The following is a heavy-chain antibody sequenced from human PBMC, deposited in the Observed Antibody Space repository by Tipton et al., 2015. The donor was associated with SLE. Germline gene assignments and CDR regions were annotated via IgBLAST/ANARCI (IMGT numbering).Heavy chain of an antibody. D-gene: IGHD3-22*01. J-gene: IGHJ4*02. Sequence: SLRLSCAAPGFTFSSYGMSWVRQAPGKGLEWVSGINWNGGSTGYADSVKGRFTISRDNAKNSLYLQMNSLRAEDTALYYCARARDYYDTSGCDYWGQGTLVTVSS. CDR3: ARARDYYDTSGCDY. CDR2: INWNGGST. CDR1: GFTFSSYG. V-gene: IGHV3-20*04.